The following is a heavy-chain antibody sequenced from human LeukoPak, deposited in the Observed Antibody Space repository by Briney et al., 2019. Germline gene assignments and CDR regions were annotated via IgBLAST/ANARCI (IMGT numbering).Heavy chain of an antibody. Sequence: GSSVKVSCXASGGTFSSYAISWVRQAPGQGLEWMGGIIPIFGTANYAQKFQSRVTITTDESTSTAYMELSSLRSEDTAVYYCARDCGGDCYFSSWGQGTLVTVSS. CDR3: ARDCGGDCYFSS. V-gene: IGHV1-69*05. CDR1: GGTFSSYA. J-gene: IGHJ5*02. CDR2: IIPIFGTA. D-gene: IGHD2-21*02.